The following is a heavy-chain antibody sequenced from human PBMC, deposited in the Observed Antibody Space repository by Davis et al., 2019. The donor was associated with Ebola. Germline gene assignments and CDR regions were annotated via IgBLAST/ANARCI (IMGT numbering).Heavy chain of an antibody. J-gene: IGHJ3*02. CDR3: ARKTDYSSAEDAFDI. V-gene: IGHV3-30*02. CDR1: AFTFSNYG. D-gene: IGHD6-19*01. CDR2: IPYDGSNE. Sequence: GESLKISCVASAFTFSNYGMHWVRQAPGKGPDWVAFIPYDGSNEYSADSVKGRFTISRNNAKNTLYLQMNSLTAEDTAVYYCARKTDYSSAEDAFDIWGQGTMVTVSS.